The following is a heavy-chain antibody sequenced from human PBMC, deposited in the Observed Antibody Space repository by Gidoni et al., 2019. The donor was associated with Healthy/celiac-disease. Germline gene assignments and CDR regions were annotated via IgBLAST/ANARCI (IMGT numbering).Heavy chain of an antibody. V-gene: IGHV3-74*01. CDR3: AKAVYGSGGA. J-gene: IGHJ5*02. CDR1: GFTFSSYW. Sequence: EVQLVESGGGLVQPGGSLRLSCAASGFTFSSYWMHCVRQAPVQGLVWVSRINSAGRSTSYADSVTCRFPISRDNAKHTLYLQMNSLRAEDTAVYSCAKAVYGSGGAWGQVTLVTVSS. CDR2: INSAGRST. D-gene: IGHD3-10*01.